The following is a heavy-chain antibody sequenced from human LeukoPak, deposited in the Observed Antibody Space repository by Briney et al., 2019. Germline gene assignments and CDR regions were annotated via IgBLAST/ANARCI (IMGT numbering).Heavy chain of an antibody. D-gene: IGHD1-26*01. CDR3: ARDNSVGDNTWWFDP. V-gene: IGHV1-46*01. CDR2: INPTGGST. Sequence: ASVKVSCKASGYTFTDYYMHWVRQAPGQGLEWMGLINPTGGSTGYAQKFQGRVTMTRDMSTSTDYMELSSLRSEDTAIYYCARDNSVGDNTWWFDPWGQGTLVTVSS. CDR1: GYTFTDYY. J-gene: IGHJ5*02.